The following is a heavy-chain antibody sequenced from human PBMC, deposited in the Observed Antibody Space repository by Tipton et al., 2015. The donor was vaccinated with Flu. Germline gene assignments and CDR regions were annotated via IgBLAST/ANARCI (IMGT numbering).Heavy chain of an antibody. J-gene: IGHJ4*02. D-gene: IGHD2-8*02. Sequence: LRLSCAVSGYSIISTSYWGWIRQPPGKGLERIGSISHSGSSYYNPSLKSRVTISVDTSKNQFSLKLSSVTAADTAVYYCVRIGGDTDVGYYFDYWGQGTLVTVSS. CDR1: GYSIISTSY. CDR2: ISHSGSS. CDR3: VRIGGDTDVGYYFDY. V-gene: IGHV4-38-2*01.